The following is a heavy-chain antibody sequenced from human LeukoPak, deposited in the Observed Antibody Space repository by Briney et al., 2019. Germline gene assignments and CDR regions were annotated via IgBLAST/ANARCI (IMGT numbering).Heavy chain of an antibody. V-gene: IGHV3-7*01. J-gene: IGHJ5*02. CDR3: VRSHHPGGWFDP. D-gene: IGHD3-10*01. Sequence: GGSLRLSCAASGFTFSSYWMSWVRQAPGKGLEWVASINPDTSEIHYVDAVRGRFTISRDNAKNPLYLQMSSLAADDTALYYCVRSHHPGGWFDPWGQGTLVTVSS. CDR1: GFTFSSYW. CDR2: INPDTSEI.